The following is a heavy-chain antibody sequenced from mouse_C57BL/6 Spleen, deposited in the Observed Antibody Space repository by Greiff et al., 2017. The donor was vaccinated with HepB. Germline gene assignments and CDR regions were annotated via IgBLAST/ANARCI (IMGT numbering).Heavy chain of an antibody. Sequence: EVQRVESGEGLVKPGGSLKLSCAASGFTFSSYAMSWVRQTPEKRLEWVAYISSGGDYIYYADTVKGRFTISRDNARNTLYLQMSSLTSEDSAMYYCTRDLPYDYDNLVWYFDVWGTGTTVTVSS. CDR1: GFTFSSYA. J-gene: IGHJ1*03. V-gene: IGHV5-9-1*02. D-gene: IGHD2-4*01. CDR2: ISSGGDYI. CDR3: TRDLPYDYDNLVWYFDV.